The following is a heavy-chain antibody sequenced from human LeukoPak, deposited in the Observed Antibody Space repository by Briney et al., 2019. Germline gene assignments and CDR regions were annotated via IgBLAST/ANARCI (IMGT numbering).Heavy chain of an antibody. Sequence: SETLSLTCAVYGGSFSGYYWSWIRQPPGKGLEWIGEINHSGSTNYNPSLKSRVTISVDTSKNQFSLKLSSVTAADTAVYYCARGHISTWIQLWFGFGRGAVAFDYWGQGTLVTVSS. CDR3: ARGHISTWIQLWFGFGRGAVAFDY. CDR2: INHSGST. J-gene: IGHJ4*02. D-gene: IGHD5-18*01. V-gene: IGHV4-34*01. CDR1: GGSFSGYY.